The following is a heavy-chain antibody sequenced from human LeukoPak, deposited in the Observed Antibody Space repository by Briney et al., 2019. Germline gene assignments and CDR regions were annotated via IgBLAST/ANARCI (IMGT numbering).Heavy chain of an antibody. J-gene: IGHJ4*02. D-gene: IGHD6-13*01. CDR1: GGSISNGGYY. Sequence: SETLSLTCTVSGGSISNGGYYWSWIRQHPGKGLEWIGYIYYSGSTYYNPSLKSRVTISVDTSKNQFSLKLSSVTAADTAVYYCARVIAAAGTERYYFDYWGQGTLVTVSS. V-gene: IGHV4-31*03. CDR2: IYYSGST. CDR3: ARVIAAAGTERYYFDY.